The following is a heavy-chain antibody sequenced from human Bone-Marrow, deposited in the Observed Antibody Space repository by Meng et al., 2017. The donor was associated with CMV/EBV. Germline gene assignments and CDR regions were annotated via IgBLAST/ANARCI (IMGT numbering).Heavy chain of an antibody. CDR1: GFTFSSYW. D-gene: IGHD6-13*01. CDR3: ARDWAHHSSSWYWDYYYGMDV. J-gene: IGHJ6*02. CDR2: INSDGSST. Sequence: GESLKISCAASGFTFSSYWMHWVRQAPGKGLVWVLRINSDGSSTSYADSVKGRFTISRNNAKNTLYLQMNSLRAEDTAVYYCARDWAHHSSSWYWDYYYGMDVWGQGTTVTVSS. V-gene: IGHV3-74*01.